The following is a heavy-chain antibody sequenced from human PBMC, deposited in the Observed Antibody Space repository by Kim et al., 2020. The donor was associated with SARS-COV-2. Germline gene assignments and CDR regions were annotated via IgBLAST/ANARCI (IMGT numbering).Heavy chain of an antibody. J-gene: IGHJ6*02. CDR3: ARDKYQLLFSSPYYYYYGMDV. V-gene: IGHV3-53*01. Sequence: FTISRDNSKNTLYLQMNSLRAEDTAVYYCARDKYQLLFSSPYYYYYGMDVWGQGTTVTVSS. D-gene: IGHD2-2*01.